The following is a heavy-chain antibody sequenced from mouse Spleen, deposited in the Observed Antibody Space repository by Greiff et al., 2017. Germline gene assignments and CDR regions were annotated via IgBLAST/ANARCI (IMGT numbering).Heavy chain of an antibody. CDR2: ISSGGST. CDR1: GFTFSSYA. J-gene: IGHJ3*01. CDR3: ARDDGYLAWFAF. Sequence: EVQVVESGGGLVKPGGSLKLSCAASGFTFSSYAMSWVRQTPEKRLEWVASISSGGSTYYPDSVKGRFTISRDNARNILYLQMSSLRSEDTAMYYCARDDGYLAWFAFWGQGTLVTVSA. V-gene: IGHV5-6-5*01. D-gene: IGHD2-3*01.